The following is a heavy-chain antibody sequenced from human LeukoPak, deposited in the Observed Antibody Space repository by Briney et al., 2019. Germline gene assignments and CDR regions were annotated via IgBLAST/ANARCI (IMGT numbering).Heavy chain of an antibody. CDR2: IKQDGSAK. Sequence: GGSLRLSCTASGFTFSDYWMTWVRQAPGKGLEWVANIKQDGSAKYYVDSVKGRFTISRDNAKNSLYLQMDSLRVEDTATYYCARWRGSTSERSDYWGRGTPVTVSS. V-gene: IGHV3-7*01. CDR1: GFTFSDYW. D-gene: IGHD2-2*01. J-gene: IGHJ4*02. CDR3: ARWRGSTSERSDY.